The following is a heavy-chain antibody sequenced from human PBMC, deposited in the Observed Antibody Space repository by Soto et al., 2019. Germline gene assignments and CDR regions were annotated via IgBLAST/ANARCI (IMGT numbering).Heavy chain of an antibody. V-gene: IGHV1-46*01. CDR3: AGDGSRVEGLKYGMDV. D-gene: IGHD1-26*01. CDR2: INPSGGST. J-gene: IGHJ6*02. Sequence: QVQLVQSGAEVKKPGASVKVSCKASGYTFTSYYMHWVRQAPGQGLEWMGIINPSGGSTSYAQKFQGRVTMTRDTSTSTVYMELSSLRSEDTAVYYCAGDGSRVEGLKYGMDVWGQGTTVTVSS. CDR1: GYTFTSYY.